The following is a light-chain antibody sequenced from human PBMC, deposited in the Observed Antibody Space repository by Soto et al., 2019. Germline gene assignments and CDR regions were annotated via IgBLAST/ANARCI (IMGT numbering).Light chain of an antibody. CDR2: GAS. CDR1: QSVSSSY. Sequence: EIVLTQSPGTLSLPPGERATLSCRASQSVSSSYLAWYQQKPGQAPRLLIYGASSRATGIPDRFSGSGSGTEFTLTISRLEPEDFAVYYCQQYGSSPQTFGQGTKLEIK. CDR3: QQYGSSPQT. J-gene: IGKJ2*01. V-gene: IGKV3-20*01.